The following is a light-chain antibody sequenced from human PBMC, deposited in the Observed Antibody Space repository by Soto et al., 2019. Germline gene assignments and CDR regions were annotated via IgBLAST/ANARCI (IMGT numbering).Light chain of an antibody. CDR1: HSVKSY. J-gene: IGKJ3*01. V-gene: IGKV3-11*01. CDR2: DAS. Sequence: EIVLTQSQATLSLSPGEGATLSSWASHSVKSYFAWYQQKPDQVPRLLIYDASKKATGIPARFSGSGSGTDFTPTISSLEPEDVAVYYCQQSSNWPFTFGPGTKVDIK. CDR3: QQSSNWPFT.